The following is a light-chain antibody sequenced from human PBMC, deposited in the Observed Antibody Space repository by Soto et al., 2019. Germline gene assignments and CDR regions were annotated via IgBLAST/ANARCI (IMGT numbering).Light chain of an antibody. Sequence: EIQMTQSPSSLSVSVGDRVTITCQASRDIRDFLNWYQQKPGKAPKLLIYAASSLQSGVPSRFSGSGSGTDFTLTISSLQPEDSATYYCQQTLSVPRTFGLGTKVDIK. CDR3: QQTLSVPRT. CDR2: AAS. V-gene: IGKV1-39*01. J-gene: IGKJ1*01. CDR1: RDIRDF.